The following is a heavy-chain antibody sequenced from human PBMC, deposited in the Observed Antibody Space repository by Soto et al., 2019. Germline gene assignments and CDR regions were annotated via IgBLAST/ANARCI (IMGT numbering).Heavy chain of an antibody. V-gene: IGHV1-69*01. Sequence: QVQLVQSGAEVKKPGSSVKVSCKASGGTFSSYAISWVRQAPGQGLDWMGGIIPIFGTANYAQKFQGRVTITADESMSTAYMELSSLRSEDTAVYYCARGAVDTAMVPYYYYGMDVWAKGPRSPSP. CDR2: IIPIFGTA. J-gene: IGHJ6*02. CDR3: ARGAVDTAMVPYYYYGMDV. D-gene: IGHD5-18*01. CDR1: GGTFSSYA.